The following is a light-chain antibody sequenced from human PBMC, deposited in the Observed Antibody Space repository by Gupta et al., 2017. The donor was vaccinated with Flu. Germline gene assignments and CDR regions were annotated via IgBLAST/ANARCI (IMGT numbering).Light chain of an antibody. CDR2: GAS. Sequence: EIVMTQSPVTLSVSPGERATLSCRASQGVRSNLDWYQQKPGQAPRLLIYGASNRADGVPARFSGSGYETEFTLTSSSRQYEDFAVYYWHQDNSYLTFGGGTKVEIK. V-gene: IGKV3-15*01. CDR3: HQDNSYLT. J-gene: IGKJ4*01. CDR1: QGVRSN.